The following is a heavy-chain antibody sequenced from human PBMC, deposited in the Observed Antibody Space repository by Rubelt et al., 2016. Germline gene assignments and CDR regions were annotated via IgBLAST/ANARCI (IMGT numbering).Heavy chain of an antibody. CDR1: GYNFTTYW. CDR2: IDPSDSYI. D-gene: IGHD6-13*01. CDR3: GRGNSWYPL. Sequence: EVQLVQSGAEVKKPGESLRISCKGSGYNFTTYWISWVRQTPGKGLEWMGRIDPSDSYINYSPSFQGHVTISADKSISTAYRQWSSLKASDTAMYYCGRGNSWYPLWGQGTPVTVSS. J-gene: IGHJ4*02. V-gene: IGHV5-10-1*03.